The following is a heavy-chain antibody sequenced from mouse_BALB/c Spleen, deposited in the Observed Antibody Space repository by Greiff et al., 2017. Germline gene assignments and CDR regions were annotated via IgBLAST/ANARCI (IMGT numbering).Heavy chain of an antibody. CDR2: IYPGDGDT. CDR3: AREARRVHYYAMDY. J-gene: IGHJ4*01. V-gene: IGHV1-87*01. Sequence: VQLQQSGAELARPGASVKLSCKASGYTFTSYWMQWVKQRPGQGLEWIGAIYPGDGDTRYTQKFKGKATLTADKSSSTAYMQLSSLASEDSAVYYCAREARRVHYYAMDYWGQGTSVTVSS. CDR1: GYTFTSYW.